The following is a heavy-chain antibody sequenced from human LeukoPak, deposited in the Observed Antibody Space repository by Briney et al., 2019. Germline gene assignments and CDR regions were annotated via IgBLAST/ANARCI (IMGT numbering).Heavy chain of an antibody. Sequence: SETLSLTCTVSGGSISSYYWSWIRQPPGKGLEWIGYIYYSGSTNYNPSLKSRVTISVDTSKNQFSLKLSSVTAADTAVYYCARGRAGEYGGDSYYYYYYYMDVWGKGTTVTISS. D-gene: IGHD4-23*01. CDR1: GGSISSYY. CDR3: ARGRAGEYGGDSYYYYYYYMDV. J-gene: IGHJ6*03. V-gene: IGHV4-59*01. CDR2: IYYSGST.